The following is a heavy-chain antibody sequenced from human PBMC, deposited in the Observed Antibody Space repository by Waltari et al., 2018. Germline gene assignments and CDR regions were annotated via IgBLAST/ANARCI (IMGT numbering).Heavy chain of an antibody. CDR3: AREDLDTPYPNWYFDL. D-gene: IGHD2-2*01. Sequence: EVQLVESGGGLIQPGGSLRLSCAASGFTVSSNYMSWVRQAPGKGWEWVSVIDSVGRKYYAYSVKGRFTISRDNSKNTLYLQMNSLRAEDTAVYYCAREDLDTPYPNWYFDLWGRGTLVTVSS. J-gene: IGHJ2*01. V-gene: IGHV3-53*01. CDR2: IDSVGRK. CDR1: GFTVSSNY.